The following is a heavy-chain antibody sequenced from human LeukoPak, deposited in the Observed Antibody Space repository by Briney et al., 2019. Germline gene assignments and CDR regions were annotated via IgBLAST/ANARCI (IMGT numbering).Heavy chain of an antibody. J-gene: IGHJ3*02. D-gene: IGHD3-22*01. CDR2: ISSSGSTI. V-gene: IGHV3-48*03. CDR3: AREVDYYDSSGYFHGAFDI. Sequence: PGGSLRLSCAASGFTFSSYEMNWVRQAPGKGLEWVSYISSSGSTIYYADSVKGRFTISRDNAKNSLYLQMNSLRAEDTAVYYCAREVDYYDSSGYFHGAFDIWGQGTMVTVSS. CDR1: GFTFSSYE.